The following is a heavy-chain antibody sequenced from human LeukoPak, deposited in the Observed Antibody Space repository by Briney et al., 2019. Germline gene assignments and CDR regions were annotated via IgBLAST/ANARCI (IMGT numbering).Heavy chain of an antibody. D-gene: IGHD6-19*01. V-gene: IGHV3-48*03. CDR2: ISSNSRTI. Sequence: PGGSLRLSCAASGFTFRTQEMTWVRQAPGKGLEWISYISSNSRTIYYADSVKGRFTISRDNTMNSVYLQLNSLRVEDSGCYYFARGSSSGFGLYFDKWGPGTLVAVSS. J-gene: IGHJ4*02. CDR1: GFTFRTQE. CDR3: ARGSSSGFGLYFDK.